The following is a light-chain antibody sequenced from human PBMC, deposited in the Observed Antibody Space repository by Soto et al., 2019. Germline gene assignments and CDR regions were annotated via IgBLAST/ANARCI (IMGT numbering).Light chain of an antibody. CDR2: KAS. Sequence: DIPMTQSPSTLSASVGDRVTITCRASQSISSRLAWYQQKPGKAPKLLIYKASSLESGVPSRFSGSGSGTEFPLTISSLQPDDFATYYCQQYNSYPCTFGQGTKVEIK. CDR1: QSISSR. J-gene: IGKJ1*01. CDR3: QQYNSYPCT. V-gene: IGKV1-5*03.